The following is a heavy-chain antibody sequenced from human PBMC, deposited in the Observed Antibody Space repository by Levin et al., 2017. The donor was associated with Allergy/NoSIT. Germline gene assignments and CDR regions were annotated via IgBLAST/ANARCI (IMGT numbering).Heavy chain of an antibody. CDR2: ISYDGSNK. CDR1: GFTFSSYA. V-gene: IGHV3-30-3*01. J-gene: IGHJ4*02. CDR3: ARPQLSYDWARFDY. D-gene: IGHD5-12*01. Sequence: GESLKISCAASGFTFSSYAMHWVRQAPGKGLEWVAVISYDGSNKYYADSVKGRFTISRDNSKNTLYLQMNSLRADDTAVYYCARPQLSYDWARFDYWGQGTLVTVSS.